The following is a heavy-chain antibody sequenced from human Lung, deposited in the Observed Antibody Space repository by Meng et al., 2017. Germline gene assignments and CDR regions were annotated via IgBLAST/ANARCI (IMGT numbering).Heavy chain of an antibody. J-gene: IGHJ4*02. Sequence: EVQVVGVGGGLVTPGGSLSLSCVASGFSFTDAWMSWVCQAPGKGLEWVGRIKSNSDGGTTDYAAPVKGRFTISRDDSKNTLYLQMNSLITEDTAVYFCATGAAAADHWGQGTLVTVSS. V-gene: IGHV3-15*01. CDR3: ATGAAAADH. CDR1: GFSFTDAW. CDR2: IKSNSDGGTT. D-gene: IGHD6-13*01.